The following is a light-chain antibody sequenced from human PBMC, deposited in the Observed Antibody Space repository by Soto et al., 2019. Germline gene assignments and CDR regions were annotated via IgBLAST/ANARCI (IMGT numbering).Light chain of an antibody. CDR2: DAS. V-gene: IGKV3D-20*01. CDR1: ESVSSNQ. CDR3: QQYGSSPIT. J-gene: IGKJ5*01. Sequence: VVLTQSPATLSLSPGERAALSCGASESVSSNQLAWYQQKPGLAPRLLIYDASSRASGIPERFSGSGSGTGFSLTISSVEPEDSAVYYCQQYGSSPITFGQGTRLEIK.